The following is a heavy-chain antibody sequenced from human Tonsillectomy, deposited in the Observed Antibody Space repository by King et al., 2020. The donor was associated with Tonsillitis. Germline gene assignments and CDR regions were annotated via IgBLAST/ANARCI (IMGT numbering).Heavy chain of an antibody. D-gene: IGHD3-10*01. CDR3: ARTPGFIVPGVITPLGWFDP. V-gene: IGHV4-59*01. CDR1: GGSMSSYY. CDR2: IYYNGGT. Sequence: VQLQESGPGLVKPSETLSLTCTVSGGSMSSYYWSWIRQPPGKGLEWIGYIYYNGGTNYNPSLKSRVTISVDTSKTQFSLRLSSFTAAEAAVYYCARTPGFIVPGVITPLGWFDPWGQGTLVTVSS. J-gene: IGHJ5*02.